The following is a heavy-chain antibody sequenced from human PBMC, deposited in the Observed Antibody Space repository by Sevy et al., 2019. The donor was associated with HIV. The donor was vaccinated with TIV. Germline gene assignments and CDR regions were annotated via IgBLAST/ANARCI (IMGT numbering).Heavy chain of an antibody. V-gene: IGHV3-7*01. CDR1: GFTFSVYW. J-gene: IGHJ4*02. CDR3: VREGVGGYSYSLDY. Sequence: GGSLRLSCAASGFTFSVYWMNWVRQAPGKRLEWVATMKEDGSEKYYVDSVKGRFTISRDNAKNSLYLQMNSLRAGDTAVYYCVREGVGGYSYSLDYWGQGTLVTVSS. D-gene: IGHD5-18*01. CDR2: MKEDGSEK.